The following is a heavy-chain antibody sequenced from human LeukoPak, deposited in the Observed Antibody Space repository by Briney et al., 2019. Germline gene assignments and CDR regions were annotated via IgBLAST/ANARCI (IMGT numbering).Heavy chain of an antibody. CDR1: GYTFTGYY. V-gene: IGHV1-2*02. CDR2: INPNSGDT. J-gene: IGHJ4*02. CDR3: ARGQQWLEAFDY. Sequence: ASVKVSCKASGYTFTGYYIHWVRQAPGQGLEWMGWINPNSGDTHYPQKLHGRVTMTTDTSIRTAYMEVSSLRPDDTAVYYCARGQQWLEAFDYWGLGTLVPVSS. D-gene: IGHD6-19*01.